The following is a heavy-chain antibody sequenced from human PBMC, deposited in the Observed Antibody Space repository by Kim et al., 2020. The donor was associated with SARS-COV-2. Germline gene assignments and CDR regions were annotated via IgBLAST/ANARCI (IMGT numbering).Heavy chain of an antibody. D-gene: IGHD3-16*01. CDR3: ARDLIPRAPDPSGY. V-gene: IGHV1-18*01. J-gene: IGHJ4*02. CDR2: ISAYNGNT. CDR1: GYTFTSYG. Sequence: ASVKVSCKASGYTFTSYGISWVRQAPGQGLEWMGWISAYNGNTNYAQKLQGRVTMTTDTSTSTAYMELRSLRSDDTAVYYCARDLIPRAPDPSGYWGQGTLVTVSS.